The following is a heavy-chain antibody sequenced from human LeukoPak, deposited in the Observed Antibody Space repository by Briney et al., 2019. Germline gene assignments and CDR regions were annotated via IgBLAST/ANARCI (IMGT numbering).Heavy chain of an antibody. V-gene: IGHV3-74*01. J-gene: IGHJ4*02. Sequence: GGSLRLSCAASGFTFDDYGMSWVRQAPGKGLVWVSRINSDGSRTSYADSVKGRFTISRDNAKNTLYLQMNSLRADDTAVYYCAKDPKRYYYDGSGYAADYWGQGTLVTVSS. CDR2: INSDGSRT. CDR1: GFTFDDYG. D-gene: IGHD3-22*01. CDR3: AKDPKRYYYDGSGYAADY.